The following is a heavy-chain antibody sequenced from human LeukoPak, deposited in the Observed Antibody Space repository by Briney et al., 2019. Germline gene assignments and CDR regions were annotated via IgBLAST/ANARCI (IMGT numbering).Heavy chain of an antibody. CDR1: GGSISSYS. CDR3: AGRYGSNRDY. D-gene: IGHD3-10*01. V-gene: IGHV4-59*01. Sequence: SETLSLTCTVSGGSISSYSWNWVRQPPGKGLEWIGYVSNSGSTNYNPSLKSRVTISVDTSKNQFSLKLSSVTAADTAVYYCAGRYGSNRDYWGQGTLVTVSS. J-gene: IGHJ4*02. CDR2: VSNSGST.